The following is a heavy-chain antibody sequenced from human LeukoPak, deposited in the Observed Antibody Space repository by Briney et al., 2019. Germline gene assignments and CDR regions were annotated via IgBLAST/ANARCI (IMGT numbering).Heavy chain of an antibody. CDR3: ARDSCSGDRCWRYFDN. CDR1: GFSIRTNY. D-gene: IGHD2-15*01. J-gene: IGHJ4*02. CDR2: ISGNGGNT. V-gene: IGHV3-64*01. Sequence: GGSLRLSCAVSGFSIRTNYVGWVRQAPGKGLEYVSAISGNGGNTFYANSVKGRFTISRDNSKNTLYLQMGSLKPEDMAVYYCARDSCSGDRCWRYFDNWGQGTLVTVSS.